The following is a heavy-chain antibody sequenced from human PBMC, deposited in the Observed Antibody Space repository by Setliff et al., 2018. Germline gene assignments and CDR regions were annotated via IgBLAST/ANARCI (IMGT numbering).Heavy chain of an antibody. V-gene: IGHV3-53*01. CDR1: GFSVGSTY. D-gene: IGHD3-22*01. Sequence: GGSLRLSCEASGFSVGSTYMIWVRQAPGKGLEWVSAIDSNGGGTFYADSMKGRFTIPRDNSRNTLYLQMNSLRADDTAIYYCVKDGDYYPDSGDYYHEFDYWGQGTLVTVPQ. J-gene: IGHJ4*02. CDR3: VKDGDYYPDSGDYYHEFDY. CDR2: IDSNGGGT.